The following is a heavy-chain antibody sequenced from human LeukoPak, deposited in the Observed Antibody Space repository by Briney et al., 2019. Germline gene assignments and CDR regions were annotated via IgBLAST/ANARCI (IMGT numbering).Heavy chain of an antibody. D-gene: IGHD6-19*01. V-gene: IGHV3-48*01. Sequence: GGSLRLSCVASGFTFSSYAMNWVRQAPGKGLEWVSYIGSDLVIIYADSVKGRFTISRDNAKNSLYLQMNSLRAEDTAVYYCARDLRGVAGGYYFDYWGQGTLVTVSS. J-gene: IGHJ4*02. CDR2: IGSDLVII. CDR3: ARDLRGVAGGYYFDY. CDR1: GFTFSSYA.